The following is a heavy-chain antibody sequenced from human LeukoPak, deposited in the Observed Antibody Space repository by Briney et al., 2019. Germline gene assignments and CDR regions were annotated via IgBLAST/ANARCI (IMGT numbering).Heavy chain of an antibody. J-gene: IGHJ4*02. D-gene: IGHD2/OR15-2a*01. CDR3: ARTTRISRRPFDY. CDR1: GGSFSGYY. Sequence: PSETLSLTCAVYGGSFSGYYWGWIRQPPGKGLEWVGEINHSGSTNYNPSLKSRVTISVDTSKNQFSLKLSSVTAADTAVYYCARTTRISRRPFDYWGQGTLVTVSS. V-gene: IGHV4-34*01. CDR2: INHSGST.